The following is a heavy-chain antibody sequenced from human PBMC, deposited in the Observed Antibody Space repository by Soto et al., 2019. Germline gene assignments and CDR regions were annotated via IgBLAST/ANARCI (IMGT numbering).Heavy chain of an antibody. Sequence: PGGSLRLSCAASGLTFSSYSMNWVRQAPGKGLEWVSYISSSSSTIYYADSVKGRFTISRDNAKNSLYLQMNSLRAEDTAVYYCARGIAVAGSFVVSSNDAFDIWGQGTMVTVS. J-gene: IGHJ3*02. CDR1: GLTFSSYS. V-gene: IGHV3-48*01. CDR3: ARGIAVAGSFVVSSNDAFDI. CDR2: ISSSSSTI. D-gene: IGHD6-19*01.